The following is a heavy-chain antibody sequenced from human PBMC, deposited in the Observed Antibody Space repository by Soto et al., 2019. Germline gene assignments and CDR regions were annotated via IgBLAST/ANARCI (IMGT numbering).Heavy chain of an antibody. CDR3: ARGCTVTTPQGWFDP. CDR1: GGSFSGYY. D-gene: IGHD4-4*01. Sequence: SETLSLTCAVYGGSFSGYYWSWIRQPPGKGLEWIGEINHSGSTNYNPSLKSRVTISVDTSKNQFSLKLSSVTAADTAVYYCARGCTVTTPQGWFDPWGQGTLVTVSS. J-gene: IGHJ5*02. V-gene: IGHV4-34*01. CDR2: INHSGST.